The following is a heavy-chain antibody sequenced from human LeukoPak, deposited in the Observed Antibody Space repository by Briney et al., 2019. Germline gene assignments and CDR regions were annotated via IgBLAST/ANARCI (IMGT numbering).Heavy chain of an antibody. V-gene: IGHV4-59*08. CDR2: IYFTGST. D-gene: IGHD2-15*01. CDR1: GGSMTHSY. Sequence: SETLSLTCTVSGGSMTHSYWGWIRQPPGKGLEWLEHIYFTGSTNSNPSLKSRVTISLDTSKNQLSLRLTSVTATDTAVYYCARRRQVSYYSPYAFDLWGQGTMVAVSS. CDR3: ARRRQVSYYSPYAFDL. J-gene: IGHJ3*01.